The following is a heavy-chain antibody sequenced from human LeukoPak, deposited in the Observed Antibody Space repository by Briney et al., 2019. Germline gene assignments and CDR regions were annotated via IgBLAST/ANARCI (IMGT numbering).Heavy chain of an antibody. V-gene: IGHV1-18*01. CDR1: GYTFTSYG. J-gene: IGHJ4*02. CDR3: ARDPYDSSGYDLDY. Sequence: ASVKVSCKASGYTFTSYGISWVRQAPGQGLEWMGWISAYNGDTNYAQKLQGRVTMTTDTSTSTAYMELRSLRSDDTAVYYGARDPYDSSGYDLDYWGQGTLVTVSS. D-gene: IGHD3-22*01. CDR2: ISAYNGDT.